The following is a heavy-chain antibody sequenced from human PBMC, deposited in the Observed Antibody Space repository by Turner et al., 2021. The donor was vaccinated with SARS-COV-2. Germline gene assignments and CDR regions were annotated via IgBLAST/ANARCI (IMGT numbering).Heavy chain of an antibody. D-gene: IGHD3-22*01. V-gene: IGHV4-59*08. Sequence: QVQLQESGPGLVKPSETLSLTCTVSGGSISSYYWSWIRQPPGKGLEWIGYIYYSGSTNYKPSLKSRVTISVDTSKNQFSLKLSSVTAADTAVYYCARHPFLGVVADYYFDYWGQGTLVTVSS. CDR2: IYYSGST. CDR1: GGSISSYY. CDR3: ARHPFLGVVADYYFDY. J-gene: IGHJ4*02.